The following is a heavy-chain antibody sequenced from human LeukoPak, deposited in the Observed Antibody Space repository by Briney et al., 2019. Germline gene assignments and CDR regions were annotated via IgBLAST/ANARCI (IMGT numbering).Heavy chain of an antibody. CDR3: ASRYSGYDWEDY. V-gene: IGHV3-30-3*01. CDR1: GFTFSSYA. CDR2: ISYDGSNK. Sequence: GRSLRLSCAASGFTFSSYAMHWVRQAPGKGLEWVAVISYDGSNKYYADSVKGRFTISRDNSKNTLYLQMNSLRAEDTAVYYCASRYSGYDWEDYWGQGTLVTVSS. D-gene: IGHD5-12*01. J-gene: IGHJ4*02.